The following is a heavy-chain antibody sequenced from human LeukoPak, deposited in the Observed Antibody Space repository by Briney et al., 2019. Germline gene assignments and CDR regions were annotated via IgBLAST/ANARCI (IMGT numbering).Heavy chain of an antibody. CDR3: ARNGHYSLDY. Sequence: SETLSLTCMVSGGSISSGNWWSWVRQPPGKGLEWFGEIHHTGNTNYNPSLKSRVTISIDKSKNQFSLQLSSLTAADTAVYYCARNGHYSLDYWGQGILATVSS. D-gene: IGHD3-10*01. V-gene: IGHV4/OR15-8*02. J-gene: IGHJ4*02. CDR1: GGSISSGNW. CDR2: IHHTGNT.